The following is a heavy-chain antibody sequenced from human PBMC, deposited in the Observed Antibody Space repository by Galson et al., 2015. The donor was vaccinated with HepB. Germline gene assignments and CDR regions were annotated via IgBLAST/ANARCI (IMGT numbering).Heavy chain of an antibody. CDR3: APPSHYYGSGRYTLVDY. D-gene: IGHD3-10*01. Sequence: SLRLSCAASGFTFSSYAMSWVRQAPGKGLEWVSAISGSGGSTYYADSVKGRFTISRDNSKNTLYLQMNSMRAEDTAVYYCAPPSHYYGSGRYTLVDYWGQGTLVTVSS. J-gene: IGHJ4*02. CDR2: ISGSGGST. V-gene: IGHV3-23*01. CDR1: GFTFSSYA.